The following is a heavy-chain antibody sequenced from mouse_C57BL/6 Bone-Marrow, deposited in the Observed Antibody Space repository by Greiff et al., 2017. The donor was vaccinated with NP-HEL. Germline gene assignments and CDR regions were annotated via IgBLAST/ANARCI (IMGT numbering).Heavy chain of an antibody. J-gene: IGHJ1*03. CDR3: ARRNCAYWYFDV. D-gene: IGHD2-1*01. CDR1: GYTFTSYW. V-gene: IGHV1-69*01. CDR2: IDPSDSYT. Sequence: VQLQQSGAELVMPGASVKLSCKASGYTFTSYWMHWVKQRPGQGLEWIGEIDPSDSYTNYNQKFKGKSTLTVDKSSSTAYMQLSSLTSEDSAVYYCARRNCAYWYFDVWGTGTTVTVSS.